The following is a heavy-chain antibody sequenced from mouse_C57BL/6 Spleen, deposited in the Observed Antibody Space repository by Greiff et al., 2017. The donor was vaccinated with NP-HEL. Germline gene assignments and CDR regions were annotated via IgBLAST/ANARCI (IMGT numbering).Heavy chain of an antibody. D-gene: IGHD1-1*01. CDR3: TTDYGRSYYFDY. J-gene: IGHJ2*01. Sequence: VQLQQSGAELVRPGASVKLSCTASGFNFKDDYMHWVKQRPEQGLEWIGWIDPENGDTEYASKFQGKATITADTSSNTAYLQLSSLTSEDTAVYYCTTDYGRSYYFDYWGQGTTLTVSS. CDR2: IDPENGDT. V-gene: IGHV14-4*01. CDR1: GFNFKDDY.